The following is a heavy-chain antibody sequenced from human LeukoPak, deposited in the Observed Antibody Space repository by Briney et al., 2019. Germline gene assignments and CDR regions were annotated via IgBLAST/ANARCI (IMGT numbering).Heavy chain of an antibody. Sequence: PVETLRLSCAASVFTFSTYGITWVRHAPGKGLEWVSTISNANGDTYYADSVKGRFTISRDNSKNTLYLQMNSLTGEDMAIYYCAKATGNLGNWGQGTLVTLSS. CDR3: AKATGNLGN. CDR1: VFTFSTYG. J-gene: IGHJ4*02. D-gene: IGHD1-1*01. V-gene: IGHV3-23*01. CDR2: ISNANGDT.